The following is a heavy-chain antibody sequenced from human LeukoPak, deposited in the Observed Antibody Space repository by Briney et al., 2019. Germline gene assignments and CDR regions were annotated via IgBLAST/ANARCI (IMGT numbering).Heavy chain of an antibody. CDR3: AHIGEGYASGFDY. J-gene: IGHJ4*02. CDR1: DVSRRTSGVG. CDR2: IYWDDDE. V-gene: IGHV2-5*02. Sequence: ESGPTLMNPTQTLTLTCTFCDVSRRTSGVGVGWIRQPPGKALEWLALIYWDDDERYSPSLKSRLPITKDTSKNQVVLTVTNMDTVDTATYYCAHIGEGYASGFDYWGQGTLVTVSS. D-gene: IGHD5-24*01.